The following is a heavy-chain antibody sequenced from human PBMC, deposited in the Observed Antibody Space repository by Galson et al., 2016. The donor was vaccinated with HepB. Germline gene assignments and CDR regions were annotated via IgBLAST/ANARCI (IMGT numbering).Heavy chain of an antibody. CDR1: GFSFRSYG. Sequence: SLRLSCAASGFSFRSYGMHWVRQAPGKGLEWLAVIWYDGSSKYHADSVKGRFTISRDNSKNTLYLQMNSLRAEDTAVYYCARPLFSTSWYNDFDYWGQGTLVTVSS. J-gene: IGHJ4*02. CDR3: ARPLFSTSWYNDFDY. V-gene: IGHV3-33*01. CDR2: IWYDGSSK. D-gene: IGHD6-13*01.